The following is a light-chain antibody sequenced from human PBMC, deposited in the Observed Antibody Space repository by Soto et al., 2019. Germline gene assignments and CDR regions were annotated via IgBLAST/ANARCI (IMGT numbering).Light chain of an antibody. CDR1: TSNIGSDF. Sequence: QSVLTQPPSASGTPGQTVTISCAGTTSNIGSDFLYWFQQFPGTPPILLIYRNTQRPSGVSDRFSGSKSGTSCSLAISGLQCEDEADYYCVSWDGSLSGWVFGGRTKLTVL. CDR2: RNT. J-gene: IGLJ3*02. V-gene: IGLV1-47*01. CDR3: VSWDGSLSGWV.